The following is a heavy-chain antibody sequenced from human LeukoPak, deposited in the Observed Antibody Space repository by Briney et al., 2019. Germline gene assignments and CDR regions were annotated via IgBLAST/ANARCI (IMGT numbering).Heavy chain of an antibody. CDR1: GGSISSSSYY. J-gene: IGHJ4*02. CDR2: IYYSGST. Sequence: SETLSLTCTVSGGSISSSSYYWGWIRQPPGKGLEWIGSIYYSGSTYYNPSLKSRVTISVDTSKNQFSLELTSVTAADTAVYYCARAYCSSTSCYPGGVFDYWGQGTLVTVSS. V-gene: IGHV4-39*01. CDR3: ARAYCSSTSCYPGGVFDY. D-gene: IGHD2-2*01.